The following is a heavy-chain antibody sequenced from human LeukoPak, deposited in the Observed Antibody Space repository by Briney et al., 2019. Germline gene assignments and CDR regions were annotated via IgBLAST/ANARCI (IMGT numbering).Heavy chain of an antibody. J-gene: IGHJ4*02. Sequence: SETLSLTCTVSGGSISSYYWSWIRQPPGKGLEWIGYIYYSGSTNYNPSLKSRVTISVDTSKNQFSLKLSSVTAADTAVYYCARAPFHSSGLQFDYWGQGTLVTVPS. CDR3: ARAPFHSSGLQFDY. CDR1: GGSISSYY. D-gene: IGHD6-19*01. V-gene: IGHV4-59*01. CDR2: IYYSGST.